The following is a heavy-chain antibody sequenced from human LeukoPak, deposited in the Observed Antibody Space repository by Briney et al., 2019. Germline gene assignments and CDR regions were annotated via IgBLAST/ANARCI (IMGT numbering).Heavy chain of an antibody. CDR1: GGSFSGYY. CDR2: IYYSGST. Sequence: PSETLSLTCAVYGGSFSGYYWSCIRQPPGKGLEWIGYIYYSGSTNYNPSLKSRVTISVDTSKNQFSLKLSSVTAADTAVYYCARIRYDILTGYRPYFDYWGQGTLVTVSS. J-gene: IGHJ4*02. V-gene: IGHV4-59*01. CDR3: ARIRYDILTGYRPYFDY. D-gene: IGHD3-9*01.